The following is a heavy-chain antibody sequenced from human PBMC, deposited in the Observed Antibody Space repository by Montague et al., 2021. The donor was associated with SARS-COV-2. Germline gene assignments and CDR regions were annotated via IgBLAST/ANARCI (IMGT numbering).Heavy chain of an antibody. CDR3: ARRPGTFGAAFDI. J-gene: IGHJ3*02. D-gene: IGHD3-10*01. V-gene: IGHV4-39*01. CDR2: IHHSGGT. CDR1: GGSISSDSFY. Sequence: SETLSLTCTVSGGSISSDSFYWVWLRQPPGKGLEWIGLIHHSGGTYNGPSLKRRFSISVDTSKNQFSLKVTSVTAADTAVYYCARRPGTFGAAFDIWGLGTMVTVSS.